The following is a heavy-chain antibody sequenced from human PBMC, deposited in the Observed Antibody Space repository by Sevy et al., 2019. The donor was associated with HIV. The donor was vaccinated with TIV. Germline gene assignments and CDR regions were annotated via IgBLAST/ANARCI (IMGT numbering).Heavy chain of an antibody. CDR2: VIPMSGTA. V-gene: IGHV1-69*13. J-gene: IGHJ5*01. Sequence: ASVKVSCKASGGDFNNNAITWVRQAPGQGLEWMGGVIPMSGTAKYSQRFQGRVTIIADESTSTTYMELSSLRSEDTAVYFCARVGDTLRFCGSTSCYFNWFDSWGQGTLVTVSS. CDR1: GGDFNNNA. CDR3: ARVGDTLRFCGSTSCYFNWFDS. D-gene: IGHD2-2*01.